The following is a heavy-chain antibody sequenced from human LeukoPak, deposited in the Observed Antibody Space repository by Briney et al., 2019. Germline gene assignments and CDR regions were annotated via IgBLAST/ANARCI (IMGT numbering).Heavy chain of an antibody. CDR1: GGPITTSSYY. CDR2: VYYTGGT. V-gene: IGHV4-39*01. J-gene: IGHJ4*02. Sequence: SETLSLTCSVSGGPITTSSYYWGWIRQPPDKGLEWIGSVYYTGGTSYSPSLKSRVTMSVDTSKNQFYLKLTSMTAADTAVYYCARRFETYYFGFWGQGTLVTVSS. D-gene: IGHD3-9*01. CDR3: ARRFETYYFGF.